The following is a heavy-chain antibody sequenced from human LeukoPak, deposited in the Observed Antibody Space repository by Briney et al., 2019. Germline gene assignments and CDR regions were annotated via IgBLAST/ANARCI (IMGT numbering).Heavy chain of an antibody. CDR1: GGSFSGYY. V-gene: IGHV4-34*01. CDR2: INHSGST. Sequence: SETLSLTCAVYGGSFSGYYWSWIRQPPGKGLEWIGEINHSGSTNYNPSLKCRVTISVDTSKNQFSLKLSSVTAADTAVYYCARGRARITMIVVVIDDAFDIWGQGTMVTVSS. J-gene: IGHJ3*02. D-gene: IGHD3-22*01. CDR3: ARGRARITMIVVVIDDAFDI.